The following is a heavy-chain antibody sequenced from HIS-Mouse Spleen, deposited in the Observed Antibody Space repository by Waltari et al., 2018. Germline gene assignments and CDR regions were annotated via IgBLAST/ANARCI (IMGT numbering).Heavy chain of an antibody. CDR1: GFTFSDYY. D-gene: IGHD1-26*01. Sequence: QVQLVESGGGLVKPGGSLRLSCAASGFTFSDYYMSWIRQAPGKGLEWVSYISSSGGTLYDADSVKGRFTISRDNAKNSLYLQMNSLRAEDTAVYYCARERSPYSGSYRAFDIWGQGTMVTVSS. CDR3: ARERSPYSGSYRAFDI. J-gene: IGHJ3*02. CDR2: ISSSGGTL. V-gene: IGHV3-11*01.